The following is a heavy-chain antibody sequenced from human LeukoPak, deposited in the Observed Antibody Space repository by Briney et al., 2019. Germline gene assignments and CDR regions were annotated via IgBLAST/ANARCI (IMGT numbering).Heavy chain of an antibody. D-gene: IGHD1-1*01. J-gene: IGHJ6*02. V-gene: IGHV5-51*01. CDR1: GYGFTTYW. Sequence: GESLKISCKGSGYGFTTYWIGWVRQMPGKGLEWMGIIYSGDSDTRYSPSFQGQVTISVDKSIITAYLQWSSLKASDTAMYYCARATTLAPPNYFYYGMDVWGQGTTVTVSS. CDR2: IYSGDSDT. CDR3: ARATTLAPPNYFYYGMDV.